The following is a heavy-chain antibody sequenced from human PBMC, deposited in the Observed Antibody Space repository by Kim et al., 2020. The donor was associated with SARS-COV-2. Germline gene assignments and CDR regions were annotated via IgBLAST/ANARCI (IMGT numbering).Heavy chain of an antibody. V-gene: IGHV3-30*01. J-gene: IGHJ6*02. D-gene: IGHD6-13*01. CDR3: ARSIAAAGRDYYYGMDV. Sequence: DSVKGRFTISRDNSKNTLYLQMNSLRPEDTAVYYCARSIAAAGRDYYYGMDVWGQGTTVTVSS.